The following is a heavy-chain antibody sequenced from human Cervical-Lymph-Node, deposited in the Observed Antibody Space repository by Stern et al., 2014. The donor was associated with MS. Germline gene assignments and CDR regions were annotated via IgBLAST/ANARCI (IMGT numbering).Heavy chain of an antibody. CDR1: GYTFINYY. V-gene: IGHV1-46*01. D-gene: IGHD2-21*02. J-gene: IGHJ6*02. Sequence: QVQLVQSGAEVKKPGASVKVSCKASGYTFINYYMHWVRQAPGHGLAWMGIINTLGDSTDYTQKFQGRLTMTRDTSTTTVSMELSGLRPEDTAVYYCAREYVEASGVGYLYYGLDVWGQGTTVIVSS. CDR3: AREYVEASGVGYLYYGLDV. CDR2: INTLGDST.